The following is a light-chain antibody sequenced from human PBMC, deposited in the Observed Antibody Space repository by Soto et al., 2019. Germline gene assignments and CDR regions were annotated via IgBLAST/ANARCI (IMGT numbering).Light chain of an antibody. V-gene: IGLV3-1*01. CDR1: KLGDKY. CDR3: QAWDSSTLVV. CDR2: QDS. J-gene: IGLJ2*01. Sequence: SYELTQPPSVSVSPGQTASITCSGDKLGDKYACWYQQKPGQSPVLVIYQDSKRPSGIPERFSGSNSGNTATLTISGTQAMVEADYYCQAWDSSTLVVFGGGTKLTVL.